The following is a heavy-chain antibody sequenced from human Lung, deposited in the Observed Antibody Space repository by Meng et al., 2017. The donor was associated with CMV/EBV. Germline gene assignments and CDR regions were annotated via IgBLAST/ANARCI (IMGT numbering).Heavy chain of an antibody. D-gene: IGHD2-2*01. J-gene: IGHJ6*02. CDR3: ARDWNVVVPAATYYYYGMDV. Sequence: GGSXRLXXAASGFTFSSYAMHWVRQAPGKGLEWVAVISYDGSNKYYADSVKGRFTISRDNSKNTLYLQMNSLRAEDTAVYYCARDWNVVVPAATYYYYGMDVWXQGTTVTVSS. CDR2: ISYDGSNK. V-gene: IGHV3-30-3*01. CDR1: GFTFSSYA.